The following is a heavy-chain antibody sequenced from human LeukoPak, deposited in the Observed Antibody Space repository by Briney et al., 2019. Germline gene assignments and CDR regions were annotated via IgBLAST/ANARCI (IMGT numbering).Heavy chain of an antibody. V-gene: IGHV3-11*01. CDR3: ARDSAPLTYGSGSYLMPLDI. D-gene: IGHD3-10*01. CDR1: GFTFSDYY. Sequence: PGGSLRLSCAASGFTFSDYYMSWIRQAPGKGLEWVSYISSSGSTIYYADSVKGRFTISRDNAKNSLYLQMNSLRAEDTAVYYCARDSAPLTYGSGSYLMPLDIWGQGTMVTVSS. J-gene: IGHJ3*02. CDR2: ISSSGSTI.